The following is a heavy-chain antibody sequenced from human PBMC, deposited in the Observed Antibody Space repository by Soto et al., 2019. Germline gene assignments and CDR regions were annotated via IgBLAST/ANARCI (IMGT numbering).Heavy chain of an antibody. J-gene: IGHJ6*02. CDR2: INPNSGGT. D-gene: IGHD6-13*01. CDR3: ARGPIAAAGKGYYYYGMDV. V-gene: IGHV1-2*04. Sequence: ASVKVSCRASGYTFTGYYMHWVRQAPGQGLEWMGWINPNSGGTNYAQKFQGWVTMTRDTSISTAYMELSRLRSDDTAVYYCARGPIAAAGKGYYYYGMDVWGQGTTVTVSS. CDR1: GYTFTGYY.